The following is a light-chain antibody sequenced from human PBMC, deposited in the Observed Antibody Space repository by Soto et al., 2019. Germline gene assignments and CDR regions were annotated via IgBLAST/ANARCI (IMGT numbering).Light chain of an antibody. Sequence: EIVLTQSPGPLSLSPGERATLSCRASQSVSSRYLAWYQQKPGQAPRLLIYGASSRATGIPDRFSGSGSGTDFTLTISSLEPEDFAVYYCQPYGSSPPYTFGQGTKLEIK. CDR3: QPYGSSPPYT. CDR2: GAS. CDR1: QSVSSRY. V-gene: IGKV3-20*01. J-gene: IGKJ2*01.